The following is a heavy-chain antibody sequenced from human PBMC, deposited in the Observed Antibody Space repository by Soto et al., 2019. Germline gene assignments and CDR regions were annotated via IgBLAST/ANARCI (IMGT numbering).Heavy chain of an antibody. J-gene: IGHJ6*02. D-gene: IGHD2-21*02. CDR3: ARDLWGYCGTDCYPLDV. CDR2: LYNSGST. CDR1: GGSIRSYY. Sequence: QVRLQESGPGLVKPSETLSLTCTVSGGSIRSYYWSWIQQAPGKGLEWIGYLYNSGSTVYNPSLKSRVTISVDTSKNQFSLKLNSVTAADTAVYYCARDLWGYCGTDCYPLDVWGQGTTVTVSS. V-gene: IGHV4-59*01.